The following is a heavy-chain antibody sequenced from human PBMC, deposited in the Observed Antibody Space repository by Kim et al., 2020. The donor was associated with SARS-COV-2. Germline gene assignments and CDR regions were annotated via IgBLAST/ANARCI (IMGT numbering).Heavy chain of an antibody. CDR1: VASIRGGGYY. CDR2: VYYPGAT. J-gene: IGHJ4*02. D-gene: IGHD2-2*02. V-gene: IGHV4-39*01. Sequence: SETLSLTSPVSVASIRGGGYYGGWTGQPPGRGLEWIGGVYYPGATYYNRSLKSRVTISVDTSKNQFSLKLSSVTAADTAVYYCARHFRGTSIRFLGLFQFDYWGQGTLVTVSS. CDR3: ARHFRGTSIRFLGLFQFDY.